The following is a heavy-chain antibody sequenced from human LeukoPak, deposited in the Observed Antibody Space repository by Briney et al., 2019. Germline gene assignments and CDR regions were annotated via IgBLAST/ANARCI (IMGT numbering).Heavy chain of an antibody. CDR1: GGSISSYY. V-gene: IGHV4-59*01. CDR2: IYYTGTT. J-gene: IGHJ4*02. CDR3: ARVRYRLAETYIDY. D-gene: IGHD3-16*01. Sequence: SETLSPTCTVSGGSISSYYWSWIRQPPGKGLEWVGYIYYTGTTNYNPSLKSRVTISLDTSKNQFSLKLSSVTAADTAVYYCARVRYRLAETYIDYWGQGTLVTVSS.